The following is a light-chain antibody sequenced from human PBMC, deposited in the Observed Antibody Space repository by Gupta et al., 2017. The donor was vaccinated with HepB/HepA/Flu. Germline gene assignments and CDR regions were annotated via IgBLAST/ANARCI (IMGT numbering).Light chain of an antibody. V-gene: IGKV3-11*01. CDR2: DAS. CDR3: QQRSNWPRT. Sequence: DIVLSQSPATLSLSPGGRATLSCRASQSVSSYLAWYQQKPGQAPRLLIYDASNRATGIPARCSGSGSGTDFTLTISSLEPEDFAVYYCQQRSNWPRTFGQGTKVEIK. J-gene: IGKJ1*01. CDR1: QSVSSY.